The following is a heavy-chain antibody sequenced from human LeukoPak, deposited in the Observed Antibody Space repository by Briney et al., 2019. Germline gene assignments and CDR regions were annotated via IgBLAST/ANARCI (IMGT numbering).Heavy chain of an antibody. D-gene: IGHD2-8*01. V-gene: IGHV5-51*01. CDR3: ARLAFCTNAVCFSNYYYSMDV. CDR1: GYSFATYW. CDR2: IYPDDSDT. Sequence: GESLKIPCKGSGYSFATYWIGWVRQMPGKGLEWMGIIYPDDSDTKYSPSSQGQVTISADKSISTAYLQWSSLKASDTAMYYCARLAFCTNAVCFSNYYYSMDVWGRGTTVTVSS. J-gene: IGHJ6*03.